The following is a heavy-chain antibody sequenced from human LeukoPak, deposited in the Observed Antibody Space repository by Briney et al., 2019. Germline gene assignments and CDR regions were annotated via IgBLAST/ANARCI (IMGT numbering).Heavy chain of an antibody. Sequence: GGSLRLSCAASGFTFSSYGMHWVRQAPGKGLEWVAFIRYDGSNKYYADSVKSRFTISRDNSKNTLYLQMNSLRAEDTAVYYCAKTTVLRFLEWLSYFDYWGQGTLVTVSS. J-gene: IGHJ4*02. D-gene: IGHD3-3*01. V-gene: IGHV3-30*02. CDR1: GFTFSSYG. CDR2: IRYDGSNK. CDR3: AKTTVLRFLEWLSYFDY.